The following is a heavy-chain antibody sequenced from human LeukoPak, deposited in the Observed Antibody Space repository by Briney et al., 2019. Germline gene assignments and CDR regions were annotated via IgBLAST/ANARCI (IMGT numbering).Heavy chain of an antibody. CDR2: IKQDGSEK. Sequence: PGGSLRLSCTASGFTFSSYWMSWVRQAPGKGLEWLANIKQDGSEKYYVDSVKGRFTISRDNAKNSLYLQMNSLRAEDTAVYYCARTYYDILTGYYLGYWGQGTLVTVSS. CDR3: ARTYYDILTGYYLGY. J-gene: IGHJ4*02. D-gene: IGHD3-9*01. V-gene: IGHV3-7*03. CDR1: GFTFSSYW.